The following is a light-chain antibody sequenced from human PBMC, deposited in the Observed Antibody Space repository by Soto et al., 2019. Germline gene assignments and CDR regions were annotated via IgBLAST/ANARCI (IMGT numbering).Light chain of an antibody. CDR1: SSDVGGYNC. Sequence: QSALTQPPSASGSPGQSVTISCTGTSSDVGGYNCVSWYQQYPGKAPKLMIYEVSQRPSGVPDRFSGSKSGNTASLTVSGLQAEDEADYYCTSYAGSNNYVFGTGTKVTVL. CDR3: TSYAGSNNYV. CDR2: EVS. J-gene: IGLJ1*01. V-gene: IGLV2-8*01.